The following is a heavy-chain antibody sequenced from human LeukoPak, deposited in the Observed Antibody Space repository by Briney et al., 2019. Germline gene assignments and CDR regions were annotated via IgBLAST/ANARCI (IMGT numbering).Heavy chain of an antibody. CDR3: AIGKVGGYDSHVFDI. J-gene: IGHJ3*02. CDR2: IYYSGST. CDR1: GGXISSGDYY. D-gene: IGHD5-12*01. Sequence: PSETLSLTCTASGGXISSGDYYWSWIRQPPGKGLEWVGYIYYSGSTYYNPSLMSRVTISVDTSKNQFSLKLSSVTAADTAVYYCAIGKVGGYDSHVFDIWGQGTMVTVSS. V-gene: IGHV4-30-4*01.